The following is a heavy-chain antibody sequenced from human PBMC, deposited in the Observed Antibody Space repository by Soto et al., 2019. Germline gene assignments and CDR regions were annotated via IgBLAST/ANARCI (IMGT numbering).Heavy chain of an antibody. CDR3: ARGSGWFGEFHTFYYYYGMDV. J-gene: IGHJ6*02. CDR2: ISYDGSNK. CDR1: GFTFSSYA. D-gene: IGHD3-10*01. Sequence: GGSLRLSCAASGFTFSSYAMHWVRQAPGKGLEWVAVISYDGSNKYYADSVKGRFTISRDNSKNTLYLQMNSLRAEDTAVYYCARGSGWFGEFHTFYYYYGMDVWGQGTTVTVSS. V-gene: IGHV3-30-3*01.